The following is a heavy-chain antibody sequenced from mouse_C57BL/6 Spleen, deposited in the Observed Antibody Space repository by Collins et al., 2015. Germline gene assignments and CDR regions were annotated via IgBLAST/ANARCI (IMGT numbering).Heavy chain of an antibody. CDR3: ASYGSSKWGYFDY. J-gene: IGHJ2*01. Sequence: QVQLKQSGAELVRPGASVKLSCKASGYTFTDYYINWVKQRPGQGLEWIARIYPGSGNTYYNEKFKGKATLTAEKSSSTAYMQLSSLTSEDSAVYFCASYGSSKWGYFDYWGQGTTLTVSS. V-gene: IGHV1-76*01. CDR1: GYTFTDYY. CDR2: IYPGSGNT. D-gene: IGHD1-1*01.